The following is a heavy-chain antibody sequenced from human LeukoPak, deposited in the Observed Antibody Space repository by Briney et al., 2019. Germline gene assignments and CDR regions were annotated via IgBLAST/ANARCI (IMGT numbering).Heavy chain of an antibody. V-gene: IGHV1-69*04. CDR1: GCTFSSYA. CDR3: AGTGSSDYDDSTGYPYWFDP. D-gene: IGHD3-22*01. Sequence: GASVKVSCTASGCTFSSYAISWERQAPGQGLEWMGMFIPIFDMTNKAQKIQGRVTITADTSTSTAYMKLSSLRSEDTAVYYGAGTGSSDYDDSTGYPYWFDPWGQGTLVTVSS. CDR2: FIPIFDMT. J-gene: IGHJ5*02.